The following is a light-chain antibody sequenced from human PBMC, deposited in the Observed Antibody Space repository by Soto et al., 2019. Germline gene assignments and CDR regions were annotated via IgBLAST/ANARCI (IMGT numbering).Light chain of an antibody. CDR2: KAS. Sequence: DIQMTQSPSTLSASVGDRVTITCRASQSISSWLAWYQQKPGKAPKLLIYKASSLESGVPSRFSGSGSGTEFTLTISSLQPDDFATYYCQQYGRTFGQGTKVDI. J-gene: IGKJ1*01. CDR3: QQYGRT. V-gene: IGKV1-5*03. CDR1: QSISSW.